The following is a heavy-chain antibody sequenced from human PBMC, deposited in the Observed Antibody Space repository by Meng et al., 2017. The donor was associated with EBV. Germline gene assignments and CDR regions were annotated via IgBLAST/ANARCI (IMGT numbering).Heavy chain of an antibody. CDR1: GYTFSSFG. V-gene: IGHV1-18*01. CDR3: ARGMRNFNF. CDR2: ISAYNGDT. Sequence: QVQVVQSGAEGKTPGASVKVSCKASGYTFSSFGISWVRQAPGQGPEWMGWISAYNGDTKYAQKFQGRVTVTTDTSTSTAYMELRSLRRDDTAVYYCARGMRNFNFWGQGTLVTVSS. J-gene: IGHJ4*02.